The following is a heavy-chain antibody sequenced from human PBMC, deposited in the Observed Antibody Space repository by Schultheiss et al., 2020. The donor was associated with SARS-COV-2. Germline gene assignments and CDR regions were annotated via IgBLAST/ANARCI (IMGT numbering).Heavy chain of an antibody. V-gene: IGHV4-38-2*02. CDR1: GYSLSGGYI. J-gene: IGHJ3*02. Sequence: SQTLSLTCSVSGYSLSGGYICGWIRQAPGKGLEWIATMYHSGATFYNPSLRSRVSISVDSSNNQFSLKLSSVTAEDTAVYYCAREDSSRDYGSAFDIWGQGTMVTVSS. D-gene: IGHD6-13*01. CDR3: AREDSSRDYGSAFDI. CDR2: MYHSGAT.